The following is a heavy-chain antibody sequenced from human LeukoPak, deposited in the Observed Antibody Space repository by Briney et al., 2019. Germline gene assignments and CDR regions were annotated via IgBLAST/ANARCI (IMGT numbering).Heavy chain of an antibody. J-gene: IGHJ4*02. D-gene: IGHD4-11*01. V-gene: IGHV4-59*01. CDR1: GGSISSYY. Sequence: SSETPSLTCIVSGGSISSYYWSWIRQPPGKGLEWIGYIYYSGSTNYKPSLKSRVTISVDTSKNQFSLKLSSVTAADTAVYYCARGHYKEYSDYWGQGTLVTVSS. CDR3: ARGHYKEYSDY. CDR2: IYYSGST.